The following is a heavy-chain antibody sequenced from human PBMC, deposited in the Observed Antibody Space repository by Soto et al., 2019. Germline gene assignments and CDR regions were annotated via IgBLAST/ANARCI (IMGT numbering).Heavy chain of an antibody. V-gene: IGHV3-30*04. D-gene: IGHD3-10*01. CDR3: ASPATGDYYGAGRAYHYVGVDV. J-gene: IGHJ6*02. Sequence: QVQLVESGGGVVQPGRSLRLSCAASGFTFSSYAMHWVRQAPGKGLEWVSVISYDGNNKYYADSVKGRFTISRDNSKNTLYLQMNSLRVDDTAVYYCASPATGDYYGAGRAYHYVGVDVWGQGTTVTVSS. CDR2: ISYDGNNK. CDR1: GFTFSSYA.